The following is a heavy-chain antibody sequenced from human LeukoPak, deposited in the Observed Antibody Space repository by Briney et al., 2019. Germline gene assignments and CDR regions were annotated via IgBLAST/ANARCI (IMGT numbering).Heavy chain of an antibody. D-gene: IGHD3-22*01. V-gene: IGHV3-33*01. Sequence: GRSLRLSCAASGFTFSSYGMHWVRQAPGKGLEWVAVIWYDGSNKYYADSVKGRFTISRDNSKNTLYLQVNSLRAEDTAVYYCARDPATYYYDSSGYWLDYWGQGTLVTVSS. CDR2: IWYDGSNK. J-gene: IGHJ4*02. CDR1: GFTFSSYG. CDR3: ARDPATYYYDSSGYWLDY.